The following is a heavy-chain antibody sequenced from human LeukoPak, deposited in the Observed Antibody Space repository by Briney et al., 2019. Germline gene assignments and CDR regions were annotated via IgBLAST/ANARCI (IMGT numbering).Heavy chain of an antibody. CDR1: GYTFKNYD. Sequence: ASVKVSCKASGYTFKNYDINWVRQAPGQGLEWMGRINPNSGGTNYAQKFQGRVTMTRDTSISTAYMELSRLRSDDTAVYYCARPHPLAVAGRFDAFDIWGQGTMVTVSS. CDR3: ARPHPLAVAGRFDAFDI. D-gene: IGHD6-19*01. V-gene: IGHV1-2*06. J-gene: IGHJ3*02. CDR2: INPNSGGT.